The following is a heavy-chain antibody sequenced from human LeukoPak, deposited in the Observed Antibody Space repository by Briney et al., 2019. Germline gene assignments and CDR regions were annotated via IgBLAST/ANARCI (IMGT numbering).Heavy chain of an antibody. CDR3: ARPIDYYGSGSYYNN. V-gene: IGHV1-2*02. D-gene: IGHD3-10*01. CDR1: GYTFTGYY. Sequence: GASVKVSCKASGYTFTGYYMPWVRQAPGQGLEWMGWINPNSGGTNYAQKFQGRVTMTRDTSISTAYMELSRLRSDDTAVYYCARPIDYYGSGSYYNNWGQGTLVTVSS. J-gene: IGHJ4*02. CDR2: INPNSGGT.